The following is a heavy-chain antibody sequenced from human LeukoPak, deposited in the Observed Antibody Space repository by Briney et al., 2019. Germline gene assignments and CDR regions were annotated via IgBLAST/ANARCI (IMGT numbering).Heavy chain of an antibody. J-gene: IGHJ4*02. D-gene: IGHD2-21*02. CDR2: INTNTGNP. CDR1: GYTFTSYA. Sequence: ASVKVSCKASGYTFTSYAMNWVRQAPGQGLEWMGWINTNTGNPTYAQGFTGRFVFSLDTSVSTAYLQISSLKAEDTAVYYCARVEADLRAYCGGDCWAFDYWGQGTLVTVSS. CDR3: ARVEADLRAYCGGDCWAFDY. V-gene: IGHV7-4-1*02.